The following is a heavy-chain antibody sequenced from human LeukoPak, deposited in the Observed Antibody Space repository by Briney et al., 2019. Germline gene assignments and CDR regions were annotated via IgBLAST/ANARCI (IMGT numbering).Heavy chain of an antibody. CDR2: INHSGST. J-gene: IGHJ4*02. Sequence: RPSETLSLTCAVYGGSFSGYYWSWIRQPPGKGLEWIGEINHSGSTNYNPSLKSRVTISVDTSKNQLSLKLSSVTAADTAVYYCARGIIVGAPYFDYWGQGTLVTVSS. CDR3: ARGIIVGAPYFDY. V-gene: IGHV4-34*01. CDR1: GGSFSGYY. D-gene: IGHD1-26*01.